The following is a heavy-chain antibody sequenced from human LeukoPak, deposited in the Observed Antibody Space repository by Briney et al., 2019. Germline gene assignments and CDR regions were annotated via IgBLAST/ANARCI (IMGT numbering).Heavy chain of an antibody. D-gene: IGHD6-13*01. CDR3: ARDTSSSWYYFDH. Sequence: QPGGSLRLSCAASGFTFRNYGMHWVRQAPGKGLEWVAVIWPDGSTKYYAESVQGRFTISRDTSKNRLYLQLNSLRVEDTAVFYCARDTSSSWYYFDHWGQGTLVTVSS. V-gene: IGHV3-33*01. CDR2: IWPDGSTK. CDR1: GFTFRNYG. J-gene: IGHJ4*02.